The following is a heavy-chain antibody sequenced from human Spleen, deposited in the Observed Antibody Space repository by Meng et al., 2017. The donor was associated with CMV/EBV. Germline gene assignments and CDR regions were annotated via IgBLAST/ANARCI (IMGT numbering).Heavy chain of an antibody. Sequence: GESLKISCAASGFTFSGYWMNWVRQSPGKGLEWVSSISSSSSYIYYADSVRGRLTISRDNAKNSVYLEMNDLRAEDTAVYYCARGTHDIWSGSPMDVWGQGSTVTVSS. V-gene: IGHV3-21*01. CDR1: GFTFSGYW. CDR3: ARGTHDIWSGSPMDV. J-gene: IGHJ6*02. CDR2: ISSSSSYI. D-gene: IGHD3-3*01.